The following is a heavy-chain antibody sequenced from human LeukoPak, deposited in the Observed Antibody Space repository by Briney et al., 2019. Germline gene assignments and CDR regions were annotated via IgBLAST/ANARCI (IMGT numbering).Heavy chain of an antibody. Sequence: GASVKVSCKASGGTFSSYAISWVRQAPGQGLEWMGRIIPIFGITNYAQKFQGRVTITADKSTSTAYMELSSLRSEDTAVYYCARDRGVVIDTYCSDNYGMDVWGRGTTVTVSS. CDR2: IIPIFGIT. CDR3: ARDRGVVIDTYCSDNYGMDV. D-gene: IGHD2-21*01. V-gene: IGHV1-69*04. CDR1: GGTFSSYA. J-gene: IGHJ6*02.